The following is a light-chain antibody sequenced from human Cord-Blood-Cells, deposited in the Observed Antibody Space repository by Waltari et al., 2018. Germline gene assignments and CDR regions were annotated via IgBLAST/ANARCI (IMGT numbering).Light chain of an antibody. CDR1: SSDVGGYNY. J-gene: IGLJ1*01. CDR2: DVS. CDR3: SSYTSSYYV. V-gene: IGLV2-14*01. Sequence: QSALTQPASVSGSPGQSLTIPCTGTSSDVGGYNYVSWYQQHPGKAPKLMIYDVSNQPSGVSNRFSGSKSGNTASLTISGLQAEDEADYYCSSYTSSYYVFGTGTKVTVL.